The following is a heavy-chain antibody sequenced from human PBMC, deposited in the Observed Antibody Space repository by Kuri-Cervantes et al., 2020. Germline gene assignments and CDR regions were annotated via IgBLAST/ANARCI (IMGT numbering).Heavy chain of an antibody. V-gene: IGHV3-30-3*01. CDR2: ISYDGSNK. D-gene: IGHD1-26*01. CDR3: ARDMELLGLDY. CDR1: GFTFSSYA. J-gene: IGHJ4*02. Sequence: GESLKISCAASGFTFSSYAMHWVRQAPGKGLEWVAVISYDGSNKYYADSVKGRFTISRDNSKNTLYLQMNSLGAEDTAVYYCARDMELLGLDYWGQGTLVTVSS.